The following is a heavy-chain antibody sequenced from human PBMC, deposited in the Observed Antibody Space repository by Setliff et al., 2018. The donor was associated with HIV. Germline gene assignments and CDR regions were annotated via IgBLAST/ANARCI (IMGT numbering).Heavy chain of an antibody. J-gene: IGHJ3*02. V-gene: IGHV1-24*01. CDR2: FDPEDGET. CDR3: ATHNPLISMTVVPRGGFDI. CDR1: GYTLTELS. D-gene: IGHD3-22*01. Sequence: ASVKVSCKVSGYTLTELSMHWVRQGPGKGLQWMGSFDPEDGETVYAQKFQGRVTMTEDTSTDTAYMELSSLTSEDTAMYYCATHNPLISMTVVPRGGFDIWGQGTMVTVS.